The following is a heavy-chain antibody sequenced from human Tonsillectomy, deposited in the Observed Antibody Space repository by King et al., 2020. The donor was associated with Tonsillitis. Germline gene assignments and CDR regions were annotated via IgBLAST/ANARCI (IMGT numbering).Heavy chain of an antibody. CDR3: ARAPQYYDTSGYPIDFDY. CDR2: INSYSGGT. J-gene: IGHJ4*02. V-gene: IGHV1-2*02. D-gene: IGHD3-22*01. Sequence: VQLVESGAEVKKPGASVKVSCKASGYTFIGHYIHWVRQAPGQGLEWMGWINSYSGGTNYVQKFQGRVTMTRDTSISTAYMELSRLTSDDTAVYYCARAPQYYDTSGYPIDFDYWGQGTLVTVPS. CDR1: GYTFIGHY.